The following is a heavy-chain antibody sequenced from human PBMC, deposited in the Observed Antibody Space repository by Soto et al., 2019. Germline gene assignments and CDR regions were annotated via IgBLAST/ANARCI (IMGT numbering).Heavy chain of an antibody. Sequence: SETLSLTCAVYGGSFSGYYWSWIRQPPGKGLEWIGEINHSGSTNYNPSLKSRVTISVDTSKNQFSLKLSSVTAADTAVYYCARVGDIAAAGTLDYWGQGTLVTVSS. J-gene: IGHJ4*02. CDR1: GGSFSGYY. CDR2: INHSGST. V-gene: IGHV4-34*01. CDR3: ARVGDIAAAGTLDY. D-gene: IGHD6-13*01.